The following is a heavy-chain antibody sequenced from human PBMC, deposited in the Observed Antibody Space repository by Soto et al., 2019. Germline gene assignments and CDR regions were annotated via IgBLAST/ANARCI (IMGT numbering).Heavy chain of an antibody. Sequence: EVQLLESGGGLVQPGGSLRLSCAASGFTFSSYAMSWVRQAPGKGLEWVSAISGSGGSPYYAASVKGRFTISRDNSKNTLYLQMNSLRAEDTAVYYCAKGDGDWSDYYYYMDVWGKGTTVTVSS. J-gene: IGHJ6*03. V-gene: IGHV3-23*01. D-gene: IGHD4-17*01. CDR3: AKGDGDWSDYYYYMDV. CDR1: GFTFSSYA. CDR2: ISGSGGSP.